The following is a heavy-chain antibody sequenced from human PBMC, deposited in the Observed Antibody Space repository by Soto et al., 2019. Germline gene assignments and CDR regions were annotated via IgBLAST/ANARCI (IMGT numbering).Heavy chain of an antibody. Sequence: VQLVESGGGVVQPGRSLRLSCAASGFTFSDCAVHWVRQAPGKGLEWVAVVSHDGRNTHYADSVKGRFTISRDSSKNTVSLEMTSLRAEDTAVYYCAKGGRQWLVTSDFNYWGQRALVTVSS. V-gene: IGHV3-30*18. CDR3: AKGGRQWLVTSDFNY. CDR2: VSHDGRNT. CDR1: GFTFSDCA. J-gene: IGHJ4*02. D-gene: IGHD6-19*01.